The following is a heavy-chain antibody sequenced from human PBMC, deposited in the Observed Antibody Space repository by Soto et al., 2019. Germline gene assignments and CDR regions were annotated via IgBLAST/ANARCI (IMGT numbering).Heavy chain of an antibody. D-gene: IGHD5-12*01. V-gene: IGHV3-48*03. CDR3: VRYCSSTLCNGVATRTFDY. CDR2: ISSSGSSV. CDR1: RFTFSTYE. Sequence: PAGSLTLSCAASRFTFSTYEMHWVRQAPGKGLEWVSCISSSGSSVYYADSVKGRFTISRDNSRNSLYLQMNSLRDEDTALYYCVRYCSSTLCNGVATRTFDYWGQGALVTVSS. J-gene: IGHJ4*02.